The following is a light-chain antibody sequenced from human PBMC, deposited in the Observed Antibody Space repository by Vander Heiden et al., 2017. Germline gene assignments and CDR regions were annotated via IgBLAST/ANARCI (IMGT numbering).Light chain of an antibody. CDR1: QSVLSSSNNKND. J-gene: IGKJ4*01. V-gene: IGKV4-1*01. Sequence: DILMTQSPDYLAVSLRERATINCKSSQSVLSSSNNKNDLAWYQQIPGQPPKLLINGASTRESGVPDRFSGSGSGKDFTLTISSLQAEDVAVYYCQQSSTAPLTFGGGTKVEIK. CDR3: QQSSTAPLT. CDR2: GAS.